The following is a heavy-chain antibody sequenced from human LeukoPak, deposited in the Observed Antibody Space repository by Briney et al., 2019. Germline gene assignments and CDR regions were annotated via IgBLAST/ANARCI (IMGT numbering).Heavy chain of an antibody. V-gene: IGHV4-34*01. CDR2: INHSGST. D-gene: IGHD3-10*01. CDR3: ARRPRSGVRGVIRAFDI. CDR1: GGSFSGYY. J-gene: IGHJ3*02. Sequence: ASETLSLTCAVYGGSFSGYYWSWIRQPPGKGLEWIGEINHSGSTNYNPSLKSRVTISVDTSKNQFSLKLSSVTAADTAVYYCARRPRSGVRGVIRAFDIWGQGTMVTVSS.